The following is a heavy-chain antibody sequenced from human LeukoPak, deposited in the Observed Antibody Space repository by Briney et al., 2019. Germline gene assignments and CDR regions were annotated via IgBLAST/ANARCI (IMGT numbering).Heavy chain of an antibody. CDR1: GFTFSKYR. CDR3: IRDLRGRDDY. V-gene: IGHV3-74*01. CDR2: VNEDGRTT. Sequence: GGSLGLSCAASGFTFSKYRMHWVRQTPGKGLVWVSRVNEDGRTTTYADSVKGRFTISRDNAKNTLYLQMNSLSADDTALYFCIRDLRGRDDYWGQGTLVTVSS. J-gene: IGHJ4*02. D-gene: IGHD5-24*01.